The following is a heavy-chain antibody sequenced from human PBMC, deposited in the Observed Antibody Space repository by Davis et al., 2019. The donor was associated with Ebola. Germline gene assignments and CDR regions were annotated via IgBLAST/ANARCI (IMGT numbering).Heavy chain of an antibody. D-gene: IGHD2-15*01. CDR1: GGSVSSLPYH. CDR3: ATTAGYCTGGSCLGY. V-gene: IGHV4-61*01. J-gene: IGHJ4*02. CDR2: IYHSRNT. Sequence: MPSETLPLTCTVSGGSVSSLPYHWSWTRQPPGKGLEWIGFIYHSRNTNYHPSLKSRVTISAETSNNQFSLKLSSVTSADTAVYYCATTAGYCTGGSCLGYWGQGIQVTVSS.